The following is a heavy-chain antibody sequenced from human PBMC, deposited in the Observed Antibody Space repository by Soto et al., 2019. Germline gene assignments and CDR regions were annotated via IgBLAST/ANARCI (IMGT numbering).Heavy chain of an antibody. CDR1: GFTVSSNY. CDR3: ARDFVVGGPTINYYYGMDV. D-gene: IGHD1-26*01. Sequence: GGSLRLSCAASGFTVSSNYMGWVRQAPGKGLEWISIIYSAGNTYYADSVKGRFTISRDNSKNTLYLQMNSLGAEDTAVYYCARDFVVGGPTINYYYGMDVWGQGTTVTVSS. J-gene: IGHJ6*02. CDR2: IYSAGNT. V-gene: IGHV3-66*01.